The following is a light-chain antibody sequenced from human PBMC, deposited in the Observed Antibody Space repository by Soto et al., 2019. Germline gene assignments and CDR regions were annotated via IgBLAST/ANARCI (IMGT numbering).Light chain of an antibody. CDR1: QSVISNY. Sequence: EIVLSQSPGTLSLSPGERATLSCRASQSVISNYLAWYQKKPGQAPRLLIYGASSRATGIPDRFSGSASGTGFTLTISRLEPEDFAVYYCQQYGSSPTFGQGTRLEIK. CDR3: QQYGSSPT. J-gene: IGKJ5*01. V-gene: IGKV3-20*01. CDR2: GAS.